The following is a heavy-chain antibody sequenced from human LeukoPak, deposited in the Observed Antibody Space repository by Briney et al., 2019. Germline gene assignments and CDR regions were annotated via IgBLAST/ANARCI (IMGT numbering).Heavy chain of an antibody. J-gene: IGHJ4*02. CDR3: ARLARQQPYLFDY. V-gene: IGHV4-59*01. Sequence: SETLSLTCTVSGGSISTYFWNWIRQPRGKALEWIGYVYYTGYTNYDPSLKSRVTISLDTSKNQFSLKVSSVTAADTAVYYCARLARQQPYLFDYWSQGTLVTVSS. CDR2: VYYTGYT. D-gene: IGHD6-13*01. CDR1: GGSISTYF.